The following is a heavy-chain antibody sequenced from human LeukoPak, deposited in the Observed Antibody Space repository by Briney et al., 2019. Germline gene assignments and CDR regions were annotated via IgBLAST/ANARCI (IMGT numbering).Heavy chain of an antibody. Sequence: PGGSLRLSRAASGFTFSSYSMNWVRQAPGKGLEWVSSISTSSSYIYYADSVKGRFTISRDNAKNSLFLQMNSLRAEDTAVYYCARDRKYYDSGGYYPYYWGQGTLVTVSS. D-gene: IGHD3-22*01. CDR3: ARDRKYYDSGGYYPYY. CDR1: GFTFSSYS. J-gene: IGHJ4*02. CDR2: ISTSSSYI. V-gene: IGHV3-21*01.